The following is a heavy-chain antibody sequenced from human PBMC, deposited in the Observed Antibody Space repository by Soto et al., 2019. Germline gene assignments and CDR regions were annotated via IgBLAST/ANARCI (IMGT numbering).Heavy chain of an antibody. CDR3: AAERVTGNTTSYYYYYGMDV. CDR2: IVVGSGNT. Sequence: SVKVSCTASGFPFTSSAVQWVRQARGQRLEWIGWIVVGSGNTNYAQKFQERVTITRDMSTSTAYMELSSLRSEDTAVYYCAAERVTGNTTSYYYYYGMDVWGQGTTVTVSS. V-gene: IGHV1-58*01. D-gene: IGHD1-7*01. J-gene: IGHJ6*02. CDR1: GFPFTSSA.